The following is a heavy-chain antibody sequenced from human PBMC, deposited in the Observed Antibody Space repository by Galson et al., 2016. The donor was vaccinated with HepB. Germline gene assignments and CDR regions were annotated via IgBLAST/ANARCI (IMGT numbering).Heavy chain of an antibody. V-gene: IGHV3-74*01. D-gene: IGHD1-26*01. CDR1: GFTFSSYW. CDR3: ARDYLTYTGSYLYS. Sequence: SLRLSCAASGFTFSSYWMHWVRQVPGKGLVMVARTNTDGSDTGYADSVKGRFTISRDNAKNTLYLQMITLRAEDTAVYYCARDYLTYTGSYLYSWGQGTLVTVSS. CDR2: TNTDGSDT. J-gene: IGHJ4*02.